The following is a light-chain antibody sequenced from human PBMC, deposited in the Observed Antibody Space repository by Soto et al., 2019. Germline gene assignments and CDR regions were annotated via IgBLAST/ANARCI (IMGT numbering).Light chain of an antibody. V-gene: IGLV7-46*01. CDR3: MLSYSGARAV. Sequence: QTVVTQEPSLTVSPGGTVTLTCGSSTGAVTSGHYPYWFQQKPGQAPRTLIYDTSNKHSWTPARFSGSLLGGKAALTLSGAQPEDEAEYYCMLSYSGARAVFVGGTQLTVL. CDR1: TGAVTSGHY. CDR2: DTS. J-gene: IGLJ7*01.